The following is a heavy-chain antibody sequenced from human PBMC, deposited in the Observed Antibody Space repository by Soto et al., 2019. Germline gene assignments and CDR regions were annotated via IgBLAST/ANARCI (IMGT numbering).Heavy chain of an antibody. D-gene: IGHD3-10*01. Sequence: PGGSLRLSCAASGFTVSSNYMSWVRQAPGKGLEWVSVIYSGGSTYYADSVKGRFTISRDNSKNTLYLQMNSLRAEDTAVYYCARDHYGSGNYYFDYWGQGTLVTVSS. J-gene: IGHJ4*02. V-gene: IGHV3-66*01. CDR2: IYSGGST. CDR1: GFTVSSNY. CDR3: ARDHYGSGNYYFDY.